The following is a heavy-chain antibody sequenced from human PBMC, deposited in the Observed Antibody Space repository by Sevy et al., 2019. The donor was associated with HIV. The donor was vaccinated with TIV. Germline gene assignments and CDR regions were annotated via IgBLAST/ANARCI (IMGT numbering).Heavy chain of an antibody. V-gene: IGHV4-34*01. D-gene: IGHD3-22*01. CDR1: GGSFTSHD. CDR3: ARGRAARVTMMVVNTWGYFDN. CDR2: INYSGST. Sequence: SETLSLTCAVSGGSFTSHDWNWIRQPPGKGLEWIGEINYSGSTNYNPSLKSRVTISLDTSKNQFSLRLTSVTAADPAVCYWARGRAARVTMMVVNTWGYFDNWGQGALVTVSS. J-gene: IGHJ4*02.